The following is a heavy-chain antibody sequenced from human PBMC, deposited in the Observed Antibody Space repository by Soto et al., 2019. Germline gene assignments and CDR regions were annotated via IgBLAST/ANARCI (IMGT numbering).Heavy chain of an antibody. J-gene: IGHJ4*02. V-gene: IGHV4-4*02. Sequence: PSETLSLTCAVSGGSISSSNWWSWVRQPPGKGLEWIGEIYHSGSTNYNPSLKSRVTISVDKSKNQFSLKLSSVTAADTAVYYCAREAVRAVAGTEPVFDYWGQGTLVTVSS. D-gene: IGHD6-19*01. CDR1: GGSISSSNW. CDR2: IYHSGST. CDR3: AREAVRAVAGTEPVFDY.